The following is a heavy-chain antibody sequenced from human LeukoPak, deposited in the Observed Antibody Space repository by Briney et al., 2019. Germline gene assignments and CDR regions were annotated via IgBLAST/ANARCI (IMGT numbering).Heavy chain of an antibody. D-gene: IGHD1-1*01. CDR3: ARNNWNSRTQRWFYFDN. CDR2: IWHDGSNE. Sequence: GGSLRLSCAASGXTFGIHGMHWVRQAPGKGLEWVAIIWHDGSNEYYEDSVKGRFTISRDNSRNTVYLQMDSLRAEDTAVYYCARNNWNSRTQRWFYFDNWGEGTLVTVSS. V-gene: IGHV3-33*01. J-gene: IGHJ4*02. CDR1: GXTFGIHG.